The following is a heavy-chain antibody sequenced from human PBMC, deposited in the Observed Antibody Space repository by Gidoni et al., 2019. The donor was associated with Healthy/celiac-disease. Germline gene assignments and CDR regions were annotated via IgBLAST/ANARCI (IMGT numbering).Heavy chain of an antibody. J-gene: IGHJ1*01. D-gene: IGHD6-13*01. CDR3: AKVRAAGCAEYFQH. Sequence: EMQMLESGGGWVQPGGSLRLSCAASGFTCRSYAMRWVRQAPGKGLEWVSGVGGSGGSTHYADSVKGRFTISRDNSKNTLYLQMNSLRAEDTAVYYCAKVRAAGCAEYFQHWGQGTLVTVSS. CDR2: VGGSGGST. CDR1: GFTCRSYA. V-gene: IGHV3-23*01.